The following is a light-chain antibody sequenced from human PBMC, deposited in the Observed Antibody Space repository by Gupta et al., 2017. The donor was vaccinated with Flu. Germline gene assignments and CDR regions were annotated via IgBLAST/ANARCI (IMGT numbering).Light chain of an antibody. J-gene: IGKJ1*01. CDR1: QTIGNY. V-gene: IGKV1-39*01. Sequence: GGRVTITCRASQTIGNYVDWYHQIPGKAPKLLLYAASNLKSGVPSRFSGSGSGTEFTLTISSLQPEDFATYYCQQSYSIPWRFGHGTKVEIK. CDR2: AAS. CDR3: QQSYSIPWR.